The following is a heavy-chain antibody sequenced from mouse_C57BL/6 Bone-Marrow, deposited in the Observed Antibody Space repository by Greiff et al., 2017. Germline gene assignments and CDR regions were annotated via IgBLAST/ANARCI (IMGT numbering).Heavy chain of an antibody. Sequence: VQLQQPGAELVKPGASVKLSCKASGYTFTSYWMHWVKPRPGQGLEWIGMIHPNSGSTNYNEKFKSKATLTVDKSSSTAYMQHISLTAEDSEVYDFASGIDYNGSSLGSDYWGQGTSGTGSS. V-gene: IGHV1-64*01. J-gene: IGHJ4*01. CDR1: GYTFTSYW. CDR2: IHPNSGST. CDR3: ASGIDYNGSSLGSDY. D-gene: IGHD1-1*01.